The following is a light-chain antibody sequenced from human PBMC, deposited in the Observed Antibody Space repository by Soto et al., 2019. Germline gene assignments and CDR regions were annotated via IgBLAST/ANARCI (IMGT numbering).Light chain of an antibody. J-gene: IGLJ3*02. Sequence: QSVLTQPPSASGTPGQRVTISCSGSSSNIGSNTVNWYQQLPGTAPKLLIYSLNQRPSGVPDRFSGSKSGTSASLAISGLQSEDEADYYCAAWDDSLNGLVFGGGTKVTVL. CDR2: SLN. V-gene: IGLV1-44*01. CDR3: AAWDDSLNGLV. CDR1: SSNIGSNT.